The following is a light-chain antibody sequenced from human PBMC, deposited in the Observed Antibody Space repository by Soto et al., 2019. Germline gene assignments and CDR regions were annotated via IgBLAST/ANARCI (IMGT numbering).Light chain of an antibody. V-gene: IGKV2-30*01. CDR3: MQGTHWPYT. CDR1: HSLDYSDGNTY. CDR2: QIS. J-gene: IGKJ2*01. Sequence: DVVMTQSPLSLPVTLGQPASISCRSTHSLDYSDGNTYLSWFQQRPGQSPRRLIYQISDRDSGVPDRFSGSGSGTDFTLKIRRVEAEDVGVYYCMQGTHWPYTFGQGTKLEIK.